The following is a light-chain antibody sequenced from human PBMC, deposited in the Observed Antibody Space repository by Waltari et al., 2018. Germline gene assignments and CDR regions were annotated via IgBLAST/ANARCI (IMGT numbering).Light chain of an antibody. J-gene: IGLJ2*01. V-gene: IGLV1-40*01. Sequence: QSVLTQPPSVSGAPGQRVTISCTGSSSNIGAGYDVHWYQQLPGTAPKLLIYGTSNRPSGVPDRFSGSKSGTSASLAITGRQAEDEADYYCQSYDSSLVVFGGGTKLTVL. CDR1: SSNIGAGYD. CDR3: QSYDSSLVV. CDR2: GTS.